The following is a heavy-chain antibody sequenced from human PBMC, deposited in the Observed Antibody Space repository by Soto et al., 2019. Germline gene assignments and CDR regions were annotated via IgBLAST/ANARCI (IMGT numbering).Heavy chain of an antibody. CDR1: GFTFSSYG. V-gene: IGHV3-33*01. Sequence: VQLVESGGGVVQPGRSLRLSCAASGFTFSSYGMHWVSQAPGKGLEWVAVIWYDGSNKYYADSVKGRFPISRDNSKNTLYLQMNSLRAEDKAVYYCARETTVTYWYFDLWGRGTLVTVSS. J-gene: IGHJ2*01. CDR2: IWYDGSNK. CDR3: ARETTVTYWYFDL. D-gene: IGHD4-17*01.